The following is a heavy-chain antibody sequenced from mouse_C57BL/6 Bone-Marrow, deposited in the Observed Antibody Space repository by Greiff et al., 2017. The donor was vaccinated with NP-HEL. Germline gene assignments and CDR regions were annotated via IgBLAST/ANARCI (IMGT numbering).Heavy chain of an antibody. CDR2: INPSTGGT. CDR3: GRRSY. CDR1: GYSFTGYY. J-gene: IGHJ2*01. Sequence: EVQLQQPGPELVKPGASVKISCKASGYSFTGYYMNWVKQSPEKSLEWIGEINPSTGGTTYNQKFKAKATLTVDKSSSTAYMQLKSLTSEDSAVYYCGRRSYWGQGTTLTVSS. V-gene: IGHV1-42*01.